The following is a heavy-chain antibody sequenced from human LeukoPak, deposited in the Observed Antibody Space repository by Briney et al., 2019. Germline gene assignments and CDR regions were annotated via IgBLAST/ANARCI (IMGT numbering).Heavy chain of an antibody. Sequence: SETLSLTCAVYGGSFSGYYWSWIRQPPGKGLEGIGEINHSGSTNYNPSLKSRVTISVDTSKNQFSLKLSSVTAADTAVYYCARDKRYSTVTGNWFDPWGQGTLVTVSS. J-gene: IGHJ5*02. CDR2: INHSGST. CDR1: GGSFSGYY. CDR3: ARDKRYSTVTGNWFDP. D-gene: IGHD4-17*01. V-gene: IGHV4-34*01.